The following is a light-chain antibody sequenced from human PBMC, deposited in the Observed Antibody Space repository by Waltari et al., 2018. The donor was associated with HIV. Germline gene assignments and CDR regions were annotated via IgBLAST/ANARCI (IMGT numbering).Light chain of an antibody. J-gene: IGLJ3*02. Sequence: QSALTQPRSVSGSPGQSVTISCTGTRSDVGGYNYVSWYQQHPGKAPKLMIYDVTKRPSGVPYRFSGSKSGNTASLTISGLQAEDEADYFCCSYAGGYTLVFGGGTKLTVL. CDR1: RSDVGGYNY. CDR2: DVT. V-gene: IGLV2-11*01. CDR3: CSYAGGYTLV.